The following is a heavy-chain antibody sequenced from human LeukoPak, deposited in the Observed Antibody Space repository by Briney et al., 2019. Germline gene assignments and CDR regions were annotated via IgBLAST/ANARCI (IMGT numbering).Heavy chain of an antibody. CDR2: ISSSSSYI. CDR3: ARGTGSGSYYYYYYMDV. D-gene: IGHD3-10*01. J-gene: IGHJ6*03. CDR1: GFTFSSYS. V-gene: IGHV3-21*04. Sequence: GGSLRLSCAASGFTFSSYSMNWVREAPGKGLEWVSSISSSSSYIYYADSVKGRFTISRDNAKNSLYLQMNSLRAEDTALYYCARGTGSGSYYYYYYMDVWGRGTTVTVSS.